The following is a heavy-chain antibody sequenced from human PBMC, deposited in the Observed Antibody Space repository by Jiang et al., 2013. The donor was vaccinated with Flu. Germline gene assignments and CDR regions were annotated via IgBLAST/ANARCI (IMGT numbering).Heavy chain of an antibody. J-gene: IGHJ4*02. CDR3: ASLKPDYYDSSGQAIGY. CDR1: GGTFSSYA. V-gene: IGHV1-69*09. D-gene: IGHD3-22*01. CDR2: IIPILGIA. Sequence: QLVESGAEVKKPGSSVKVSCKASGGTFSSYAISWVRQAPGQGLEWMGGIIPILGIANYAQKFQGRVTITADKSTSTAYMELSSLRSEDTAVYYCASLKPDYYDSSGQAIGYWGQGTLVTVSS.